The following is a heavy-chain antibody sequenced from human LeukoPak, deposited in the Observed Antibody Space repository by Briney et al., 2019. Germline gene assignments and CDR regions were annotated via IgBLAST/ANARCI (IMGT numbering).Heavy chain of an antibody. Sequence: EASVKVSCKASGGTFSSYAISWVRQAPGQGLEWMGGIIPIFGTANYAQKLQGRVTMTTDTSTSTAYMELRSLRSDDTAVYYCARGLFGYYDSSGYYFFDYWGQGTLVTVSS. CDR1: GGTFSSYA. J-gene: IGHJ4*02. D-gene: IGHD3-22*01. CDR2: IIPIFGTA. V-gene: IGHV1-69*05. CDR3: ARGLFGYYDSSGYYFFDY.